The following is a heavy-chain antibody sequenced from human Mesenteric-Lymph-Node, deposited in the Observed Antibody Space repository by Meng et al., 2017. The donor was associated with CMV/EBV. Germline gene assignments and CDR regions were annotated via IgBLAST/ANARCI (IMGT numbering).Heavy chain of an antibody. V-gene: IGHV3-21*01. CDR2: ISSISSYI. CDR1: GFTFSSYS. CDR3: ARDQPRGVYDFWSGYDPYFDY. J-gene: IGHJ4*02. D-gene: IGHD3-3*01. Sequence: GGSLRLSCAASGFTFSSYSMNWVRQAPGKGLEWVSSISSISSYIYYADSVKGRFTISRDNAKNSLYLQMNSLRAEDTAVYYCARDQPRGVYDFWSGYDPYFDYWGQGTLVTVSS.